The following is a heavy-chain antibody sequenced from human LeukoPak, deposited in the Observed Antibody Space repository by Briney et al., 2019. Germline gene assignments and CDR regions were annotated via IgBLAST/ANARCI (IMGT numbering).Heavy chain of an antibody. J-gene: IGHJ1*01. D-gene: IGHD1-26*01. CDR3: AKPIYSGSYYGLYFQH. CDR2: ISYDGSNK. CDR1: GFTFSTYG. V-gene: IGHV3-30*18. Sequence: GRSLRLSCAASGFTFSTYGIQWVRQAPGKGLEWVAVISYDGSNKYYADSVKGRFTISRDNSKNTLYLQMNSLRAEDTAVYYCAKPIYSGSYYGLYFQHWGQGTLVTVSS.